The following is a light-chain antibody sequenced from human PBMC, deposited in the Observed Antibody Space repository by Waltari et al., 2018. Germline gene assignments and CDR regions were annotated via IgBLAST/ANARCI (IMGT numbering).Light chain of an antibody. V-gene: IGKV4-1*01. J-gene: IGKJ1*01. CDR2: WAS. CDR1: QSLFYSSNNKNY. CDR3: QQYYNSRRA. Sequence: DIVLTQSPDSLAVSLGERATINCKSSQSLFYSSNNKNYLAWFQQKVGQPPNVLIYWASTRESGVPDRFSGSGSVTDFTLTIISLQAEDVAVYYCQQYYNSRRAFGQGTKVEIK.